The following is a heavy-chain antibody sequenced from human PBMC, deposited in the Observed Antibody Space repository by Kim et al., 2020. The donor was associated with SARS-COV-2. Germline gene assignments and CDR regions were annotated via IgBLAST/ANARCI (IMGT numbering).Heavy chain of an antibody. CDR3: AKDEGGVVGAGTFDY. V-gene: IGHV3-23*01. D-gene: IGHD1-26*01. CDR1: GFTFSSYA. Sequence: GGSLRLSCAASGFTFSSYAMSWVRQAPGKGLEWVSAISGSGGSTYYADSVKGRFTISRDNSKNTLYLQMNSLRAEDTAVYYCAKDEGGVVGAGTFDYWGQGTLVTVSS. J-gene: IGHJ4*02. CDR2: ISGSGGST.